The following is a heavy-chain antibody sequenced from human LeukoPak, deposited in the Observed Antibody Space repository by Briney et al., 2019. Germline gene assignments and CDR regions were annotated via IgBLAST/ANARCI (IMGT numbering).Heavy chain of an antibody. CDR2: MYYSGST. V-gene: IGHV4-39*01. Sequence: SKTLSLTCTVSGGSIANTPAHWGWIRQPPGKGLEWIASMYYSGSTYYNPSLKSRVTISVDTSKNQFSLKLTPVTAADTATYYCASTPGSGYYPRGWFDPWGQGALVTVSS. D-gene: IGHD3-22*01. J-gene: IGHJ5*02. CDR1: GGSIANTPAH. CDR3: ASTPGSGYYPRGWFDP.